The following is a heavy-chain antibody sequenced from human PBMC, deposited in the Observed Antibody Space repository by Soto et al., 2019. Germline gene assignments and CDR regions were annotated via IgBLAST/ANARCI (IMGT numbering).Heavy chain of an antibody. CDR2: IYYSGST. Sequence: QVQLQESGPGLVKPSETLSLTCTVSGGSISSYYWSWIRQPPGKGLEWIGYIYYSGSTNYTPSLRSRFPIPVTPPKNRFSRRLSCVTAADPAVYYWARVGFCSGGSCASWFAPGGEGTLVTVSS. D-gene: IGHD2-15*01. J-gene: IGHJ5*02. CDR3: ARVGFCSGGSCASWFAP. CDR1: GGSISSYY. V-gene: IGHV4-59*01.